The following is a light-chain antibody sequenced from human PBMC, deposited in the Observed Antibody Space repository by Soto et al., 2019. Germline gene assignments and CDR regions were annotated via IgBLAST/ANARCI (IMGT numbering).Light chain of an antibody. CDR1: QTVRNNY. V-gene: IGKV3-20*01. CDR2: DAS. CDR3: QQYYSTPLT. Sequence: EIVLTQSPGTLSLSPGERATLSCRASQTVRNNYLAWYQQKPGQAPRLLIYDASSRATGIPDRFSGGGSGTDFTLTISSLQAEDVAVYYCQQYYSTPLTFGGGTKVDIK. J-gene: IGKJ4*01.